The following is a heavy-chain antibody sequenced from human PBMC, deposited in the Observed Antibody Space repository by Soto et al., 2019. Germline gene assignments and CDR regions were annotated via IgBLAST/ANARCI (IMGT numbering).Heavy chain of an antibody. CDR3: GRAVGDCGGDCNYYYYGMDV. CDR2: ISAYNGNT. CDR1: GYTFTSYG. J-gene: IGHJ6*02. V-gene: IGHV1-18*03. Sequence: QVQLVQSGAEVKKPGASVKVSCKASGYTFTSYGISWVRQAPGQGLEWMGWISAYNGNTNYAQKLQGRVTMTTDTATSTADMELRSLRAEDMAVYFCGRAVGDCGGDCNYYYYGMDVWGQGTTVTVSS. D-gene: IGHD2-21*02.